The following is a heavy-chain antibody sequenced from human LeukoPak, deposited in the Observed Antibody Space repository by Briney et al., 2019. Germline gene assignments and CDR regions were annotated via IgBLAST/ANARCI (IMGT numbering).Heavy chain of an antibody. CDR2: ITPSGDGT. CDR1: GFTFSSPA. J-gene: IGHJ3*02. D-gene: IGHD6-13*01. CDR3: AAGWQQLTADAFDI. V-gene: IGHV3-23*01. Sequence: GGSLRLSCAASGFTFSSPAMSWVRQAPEKGLEWVSSITPSGDGTYYADSVKGRFTISRDNSKNTLYLQMNSLRSEDTAVYYCAAGWQQLTADAFDIWGQGTMVTVSS.